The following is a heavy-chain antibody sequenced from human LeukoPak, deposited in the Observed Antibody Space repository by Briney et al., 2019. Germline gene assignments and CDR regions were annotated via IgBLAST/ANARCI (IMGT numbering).Heavy chain of an antibody. CDR2: IHSNGGA. D-gene: IGHD3-10*01. V-gene: IGHV4-59*01. J-gene: IGHJ5*02. Sequence: PSETLSLTCTVSGGSISNYYWSWIRQPPGKGLEWIGFIHSNGGANYNASLDSRATISRDTSRSQVSLKLTSVTVADTAVYYCASSNLGSLGQFDPWGQGTLVTASS. CDR3: ASSNLGSLGQFDP. CDR1: GGSISNYY.